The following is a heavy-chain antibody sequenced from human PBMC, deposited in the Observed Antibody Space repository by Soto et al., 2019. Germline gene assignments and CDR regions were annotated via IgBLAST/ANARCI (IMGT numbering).Heavy chain of an antibody. Sequence: QVQLVQSGAEVRKPGSSVKVSCKASGGTFSNSAITWVRQAPGQGLEWVGGIIPIFGSTNYAQKFQGRVTVTADEATGTAYMERRSLTSEDTAVYYCARDGDLRSDFWSGPLGGGWFDPWGQGTLVTVSS. CDR3: ARDGDLRSDFWSGPLGGGWFDP. V-gene: IGHV1-69*12. CDR2: IIPIFGST. D-gene: IGHD3-3*01. CDR1: GGTFSNSA. J-gene: IGHJ5*02.